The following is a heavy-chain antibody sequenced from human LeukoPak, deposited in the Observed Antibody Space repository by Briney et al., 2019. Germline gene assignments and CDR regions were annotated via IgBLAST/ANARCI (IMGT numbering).Heavy chain of an antibody. D-gene: IGHD3-22*01. CDR2: IYSGGST. CDR3: AMHTYYYDGSGYY. Sequence: GGSLRLSCAASGFTVSSNYMSWVRQAPGKGLEWVSVIYSGGSTYYADSVKGRFTISRDNSKNTVYLQMNSLRAEDTAVYYCAMHTYYYDGSGYYWGQGTLVTVSS. CDR1: GFTVSSNY. V-gene: IGHV3-66*02. J-gene: IGHJ4*02.